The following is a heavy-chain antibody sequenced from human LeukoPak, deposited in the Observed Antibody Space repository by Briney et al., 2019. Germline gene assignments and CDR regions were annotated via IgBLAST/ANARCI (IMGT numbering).Heavy chain of an antibody. Sequence: SETLSLTCTVSGVSISSTYFWGWVRQPSGKGLEWIGSISYSGSPSYYNPSLKSRVTISVDTSKNQFSLKLSSVTAADTAVYYCARDHHILQMVSAIPDAFDIWGQGTMVTVFS. CDR2: ISYSGSPS. V-gene: IGHV4-39*01. J-gene: IGHJ3*02. D-gene: IGHD2-8*01. CDR3: ARDHHILQMVSAIPDAFDI. CDR1: GVSISSTYF.